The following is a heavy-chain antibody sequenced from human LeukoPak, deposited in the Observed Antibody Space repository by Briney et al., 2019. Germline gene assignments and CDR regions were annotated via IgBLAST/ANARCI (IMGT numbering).Heavy chain of an antibody. CDR2: INPHSGGT. D-gene: IGHD4-17*01. V-gene: IGHV1-2*02. CDR1: GYTFTGSY. Sequence: GASVKVSCKASGYTFTGSYIHWVRQAPGQGLEWMGWINPHSGGTHYAQKFQGRVTMTRDTSISTAYMELSRLRSDDTAVYYCATAGDILTTVSVGGFDYWGQGTLVTVSS. CDR3: ATAGDILTTVSVGGFDY. J-gene: IGHJ4*02.